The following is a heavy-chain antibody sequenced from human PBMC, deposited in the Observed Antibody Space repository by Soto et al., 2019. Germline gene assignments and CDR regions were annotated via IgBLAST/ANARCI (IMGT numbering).Heavy chain of an antibody. Sequence: QVHLVQSGAEVKKPGASVKVSCKAFGYTLTGYYIQWVRQAPGQGLEWMGWINLDNGGTKYAQKFQGRVSVTRDTSITTVYMELRRLRSDDTAVYYCARGPYSYFDYWGQGTLVTVSS. CDR3: ARGPYSYFDY. V-gene: IGHV1-2*02. CDR1: GYTLTGYY. D-gene: IGHD4-4*01. J-gene: IGHJ4*02. CDR2: INLDNGGT.